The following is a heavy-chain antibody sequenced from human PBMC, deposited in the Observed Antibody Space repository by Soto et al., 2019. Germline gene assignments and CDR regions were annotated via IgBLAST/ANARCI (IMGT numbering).Heavy chain of an antibody. Sequence: WTWIRQHPGKGLEWIGYIYYSGSTYYNPSLKSRLTISVDTSKNQFSLKLSSVTAADTAVYYCARINYYDTSGYYTFDYWGQGTLVTVSS. CDR2: IYYSGST. D-gene: IGHD3-22*01. V-gene: IGHV4-31*02. J-gene: IGHJ4*02. CDR3: ARINYYDTSGYYTFDY.